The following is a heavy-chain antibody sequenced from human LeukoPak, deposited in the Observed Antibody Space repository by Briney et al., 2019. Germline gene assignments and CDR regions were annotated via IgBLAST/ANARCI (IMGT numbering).Heavy chain of an antibody. CDR3: AGFDYGSGSYIRPLDY. CDR1: GGSISSYY. D-gene: IGHD3-10*01. Sequence: PSETLSLTCTVSGGSISSYYWSWIRQPPGKGLEWIGYIYYSGSTNYSPSLKSRVTISVDTSKNQFSLKLSSVTAADTAVYYCAGFDYGSGSYIRPLDYWGQGTLVTVSS. CDR2: IYYSGST. V-gene: IGHV4-59*08. J-gene: IGHJ4*02.